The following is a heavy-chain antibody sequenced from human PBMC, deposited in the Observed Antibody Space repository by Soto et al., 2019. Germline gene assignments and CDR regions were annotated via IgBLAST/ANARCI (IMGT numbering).Heavy chain of an antibody. CDR1: GFTFSSYG. CDR2: IGTAGDT. J-gene: IGHJ3*02. V-gene: IGHV3-13*01. Sequence: GGSLRLSCAASGFTFSSYGMHWVRQATGKGLEWVSAIGTAGDTYYPGSVKGRFTISRENAKNSLYLQMNSLRAEDTAVYYCVRGIAEPPLLGRKAFAFDIWGQGTMVTVSS. D-gene: IGHD6-13*01. CDR3: VRGIAEPPLLGRKAFAFDI.